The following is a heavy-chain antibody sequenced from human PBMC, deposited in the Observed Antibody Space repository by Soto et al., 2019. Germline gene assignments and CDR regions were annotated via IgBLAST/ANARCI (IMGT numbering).Heavy chain of an antibody. V-gene: IGHV1-3*01. D-gene: IGHD2-21*02. J-gene: IGHJ4*02. CDR1: GYTFTSYA. CDR3: ARSIVVVTAADY. Sequence: QVQLVESGAEVKKPGASVKVSCKASGYTFTSYAMHWLRQAPGQRLEWMGWINVGNGNTKYSQKFQGRVTITRDTSASTAYMEMSSLRSEDTAVYYCARSIVVVTAADYWGQGTLVTVSS. CDR2: INVGNGNT.